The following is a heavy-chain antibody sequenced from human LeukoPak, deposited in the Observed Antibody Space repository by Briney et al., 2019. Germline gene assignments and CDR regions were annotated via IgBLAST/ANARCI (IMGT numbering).Heavy chain of an antibody. D-gene: IGHD2-15*01. J-gene: IGHJ4*02. CDR3: ATDRCSGGSCYFDY. Sequence: ASVKVSCKVSGYTLTELSMHWVRQAPGKGLEWMGGFDPEDGETIYAQKFQGRVTMTEDTSTDTAYMELSSLRSEDTAVYFCATDRCSGGSCYFDYWGQGTLVTVSS. CDR1: GYTLTELS. CDR2: FDPEDGET. V-gene: IGHV1-24*01.